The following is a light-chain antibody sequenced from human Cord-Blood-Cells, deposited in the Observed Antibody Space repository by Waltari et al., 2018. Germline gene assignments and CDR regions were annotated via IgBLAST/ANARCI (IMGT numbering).Light chain of an antibody. Sequence: EIVMTQSPATLSVSPGERATLSCRASQSVSSNLAWYQQNPGQAPRLLIYGAATRATCIPASFSGSGSGTEFTLTISSLQSEYFAVYYCQQYNNWPPYTFGQGTKLEIK. CDR3: QQYNNWPPYT. J-gene: IGKJ2*01. V-gene: IGKV3-15*01. CDR1: QSVSSN. CDR2: GAA.